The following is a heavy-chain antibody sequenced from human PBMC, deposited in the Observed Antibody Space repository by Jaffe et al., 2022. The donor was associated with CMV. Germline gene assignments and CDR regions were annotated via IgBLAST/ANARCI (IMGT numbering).Heavy chain of an antibody. J-gene: IGHJ5*02. D-gene: IGHD3-22*01. CDR2: IYYSGST. CDR1: GGSISSYY. Sequence: QVQLQESGPGLVKPSETLSLTCTVSGGSISSYYWSWIRQPPGKGLEWIGYIYYSGSTNYNPSLKSRVTISVDTSKNQFSLKLSSVTAADTAVYYCASTMYYYDSSGLAPGWFDPWGQGTLVTVSS. V-gene: IGHV4-59*08. CDR3: ASTMYYYDSSGLAPGWFDP.